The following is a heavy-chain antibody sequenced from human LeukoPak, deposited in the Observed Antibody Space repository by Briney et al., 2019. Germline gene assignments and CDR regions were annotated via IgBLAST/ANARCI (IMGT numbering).Heavy chain of an antibody. CDR2: IYQSGSA. D-gene: IGHD6-13*01. Sequence: KPSETLSLTCGVSGASVSSIGYSWSWIRQPPGRGLEWIGYIYQSGSASYNPSLQSRVTISIDKSKNQFSLKLSSVTAADTAVYYCARDSRAAAGPGYFHHWGQGTLVTVSS. V-gene: IGHV4-30-2*05. J-gene: IGHJ1*01. CDR3: ARDSRAAAGPGYFHH. CDR1: GASVSSIGYS.